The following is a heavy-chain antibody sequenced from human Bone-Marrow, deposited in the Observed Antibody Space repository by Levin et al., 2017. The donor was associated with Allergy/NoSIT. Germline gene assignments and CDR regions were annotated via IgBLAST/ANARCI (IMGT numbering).Heavy chain of an antibody. Sequence: PGGSLRLSCAASGFTFSNYAMSWVRQAPGKGLEWVSHISGSGASNTYYADSVKGRFTISRDNPTSTLFLQMNSLRVDDTAVYYCAKSDCGGDCHLLDYWGQGTLVTVSS. J-gene: IGHJ4*02. CDR1: GFTFSNYA. D-gene: IGHD2-21*02. V-gene: IGHV3-23*01. CDR3: AKSDCGGDCHLLDY. CDR2: ISGSGASNT.